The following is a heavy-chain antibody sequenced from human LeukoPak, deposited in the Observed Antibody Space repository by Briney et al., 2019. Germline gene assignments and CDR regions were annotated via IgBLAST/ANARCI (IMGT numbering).Heavy chain of an antibody. CDR3: ARAGSGYDSDYYYMDV. Sequence: GSLRLSCAASGFTFSSYSMSWVRQAPGKGLEWVSSISSSSSYIYYADSVKGRFTISRDNAKNSLHLQVNSLRAEDTAVYYCARAGSGYDSDYYYMDVWGKGTTVTVSS. V-gene: IGHV3-21*01. CDR1: GFTFSSYS. CDR2: ISSSSSYI. D-gene: IGHD5-12*01. J-gene: IGHJ6*03.